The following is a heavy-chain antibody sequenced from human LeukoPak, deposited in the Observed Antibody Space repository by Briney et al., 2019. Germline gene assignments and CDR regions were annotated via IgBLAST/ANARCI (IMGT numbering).Heavy chain of an antibody. CDR2: IYSGGST. D-gene: IGHD6-13*01. CDR1: GFTFSSYA. J-gene: IGHJ6*02. Sequence: GGSLRLSCAASGFTFSSYAMSWVRQAPGKGLEWVSVIYSGGSTYYADSVKGRFTISRDNSKNTLYLQMNSLRAEDTAVYYCARGKRYSSSWSHYGMDVWGQGTTVTVSS. V-gene: IGHV3-53*01. CDR3: ARGKRYSSSWSHYGMDV.